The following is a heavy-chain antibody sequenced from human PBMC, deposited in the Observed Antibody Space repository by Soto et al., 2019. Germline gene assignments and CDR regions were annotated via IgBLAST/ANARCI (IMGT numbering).Heavy chain of an antibody. Sequence: PGGSLRLSCAASGFTFSSYGMHWVRQAPGKGLEWVAVIWYDGSNKYYADSVKGRFTISRDNSKNTLYLQMNSLRAEDTAVYYCARDGGGWLQLDHDAFDIWGQGTMVTVSS. V-gene: IGHV3-33*01. D-gene: IGHD5-12*01. CDR1: GFTFSSYG. CDR3: ARDGGGWLQLDHDAFDI. CDR2: IWYDGSNK. J-gene: IGHJ3*02.